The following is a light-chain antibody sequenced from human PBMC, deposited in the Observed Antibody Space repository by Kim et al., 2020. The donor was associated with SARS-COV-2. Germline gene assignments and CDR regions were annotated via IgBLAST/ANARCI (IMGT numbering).Light chain of an antibody. J-gene: IGLJ2*01. CDR3: QVWDTTSDHVV. V-gene: IGLV3-21*04. Sequence: APGETARISCGANDIGRLRVHWYQQKPGHPPVVVIYYDTNRPSEIPERFSGSNSGNTATLTISTVEAGDEADYYCQVWDTTSDHVVFGGGTQLTVL. CDR2: YDT. CDR1: DIGRLR.